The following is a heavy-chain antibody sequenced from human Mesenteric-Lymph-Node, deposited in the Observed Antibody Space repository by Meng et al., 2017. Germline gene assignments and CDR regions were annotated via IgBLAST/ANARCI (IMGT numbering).Heavy chain of an antibody. J-gene: IGHJ4*02. CDR2: LSAYNGNT. Sequence: AQVVELGGAVQKPGAPMKVSCKASGYTFTNYGMTWVRQGQGQGLEWMGWLSAYNGNTNYAQTLQGRVTMTTDTSTSTAYMELRSLRSDDTAVYYCARVEVGITSGDYWGQGTLVTVSS. CDR1: GYTFTNYG. D-gene: IGHD1-26*01. V-gene: IGHV1-18*01. CDR3: ARVEVGITSGDY.